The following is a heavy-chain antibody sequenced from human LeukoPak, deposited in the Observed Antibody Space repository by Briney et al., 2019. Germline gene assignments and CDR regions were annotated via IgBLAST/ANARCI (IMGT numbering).Heavy chain of an antibody. V-gene: IGHV3-30*02. D-gene: IGHD3-10*01. CDR2: IRYDGSNK. CDR3: SGGSGSYYKPSPFDY. J-gene: IGHJ4*02. CDR1: GFTFSSSG. Sequence: GGSLRLSCAASGFTFSSSGMHWVRQAPGKGLEWVAFIRYDGSNKYYADSVKGRFTISRDNSKNTLYLQMNSLRAEDTAVYYCSGGSGSYYKPSPFDYWGQGTLVTVSS.